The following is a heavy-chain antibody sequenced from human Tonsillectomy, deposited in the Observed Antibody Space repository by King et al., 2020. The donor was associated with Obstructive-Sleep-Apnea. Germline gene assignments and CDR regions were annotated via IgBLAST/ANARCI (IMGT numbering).Heavy chain of an antibody. D-gene: IGHD3-3*01. V-gene: IGHV4-39*07. CDR1: GGSISSSSYY. CDR2: IYYSGST. J-gene: IGHJ4*02. CDR3: ARDDIWSGDPDY. Sequence: QLQESGPGLVKPSETLSLTCTVSGGSISSSSYYWGWIRQPPGKGLEWIGSIYYSGSTYYNPSLKSRVTISVDTSKNQFSLKLSSVTAADTAVYYCARDDIWSGDPDYWGQGTLVTVSS.